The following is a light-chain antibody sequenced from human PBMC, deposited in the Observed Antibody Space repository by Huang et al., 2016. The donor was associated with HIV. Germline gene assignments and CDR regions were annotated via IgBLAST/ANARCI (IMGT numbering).Light chain of an antibody. CDR1: QSVLYRSNNKNY. J-gene: IGKJ1*01. V-gene: IGKV4-1*01. CDR3: QQYDTSPWT. Sequence: DIVMTQSPDSLAVSLGERATINCKSSQSVLYRSNNKNYLAWYQQKPGQHPQRLIYWASTREAGVPDRFTGSGSGTDFSLTISSLQAEDVAVYYCQQYDTSPWTFGQGTKVEIK. CDR2: WAS.